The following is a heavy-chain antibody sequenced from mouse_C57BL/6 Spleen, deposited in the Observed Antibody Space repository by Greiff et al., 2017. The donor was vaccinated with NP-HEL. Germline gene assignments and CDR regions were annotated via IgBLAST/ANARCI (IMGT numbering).Heavy chain of an antibody. CDR1: GFTFSDYY. V-gene: IGHV5-16*01. Sequence: EVKLVESEGGLVQPGSSMKLSCTASGFTFSDYYMAWVRQVPEKGLEWVANINFDGSSTYSLDSFTGRFIISRDNAKNILYLQMSSLKSEDTATYYCARRDYYGSSYFDYWGQGTTLTVSA. CDR3: ARRDYYGSSYFDY. CDR2: INFDGSST. D-gene: IGHD1-1*01. J-gene: IGHJ2*01.